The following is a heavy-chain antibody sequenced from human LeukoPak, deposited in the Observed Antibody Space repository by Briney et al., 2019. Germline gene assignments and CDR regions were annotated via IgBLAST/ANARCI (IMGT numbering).Heavy chain of an antibody. CDR3: ARHDYAEY. Sequence: GGSLRLSCAASGFTVSSDYMTWARQAPGKGLEWVSVIHTDGTTHYADSVKGRFTISRGKSTNTLYLQMDSLRAEDTAVYYCARHDYAEYWGQGTLVTVSS. CDR2: IHTDGTT. V-gene: IGHV3-53*01. J-gene: IGHJ4*02. CDR1: GFTVSSDY.